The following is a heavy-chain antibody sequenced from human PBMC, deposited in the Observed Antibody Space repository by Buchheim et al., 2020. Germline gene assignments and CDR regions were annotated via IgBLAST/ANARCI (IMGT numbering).Heavy chain of an antibody. D-gene: IGHD1-1*01. CDR1: GFTFSSYG. Sequence: QVQLVESGGGVVQPGRSLRLSCAASGFTFSSYGMHWVRQAPGKGLEWVAVIWYDGSNKYYADSVKGRFTISRDNSKNTLYLQMNSLRAEDTAVYYCARGGNNENGYYYYGMDVWGQGTT. CDR2: IWYDGSNK. V-gene: IGHV3-33*01. CDR3: ARGGNNENGYYYYGMDV. J-gene: IGHJ6*02.